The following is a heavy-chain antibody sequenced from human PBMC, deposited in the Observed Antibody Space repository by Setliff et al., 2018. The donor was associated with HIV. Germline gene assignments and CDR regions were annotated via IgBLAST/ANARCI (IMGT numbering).Heavy chain of an antibody. D-gene: IGHD1-26*01. CDR1: GFTFSSYA. CDR2: IYSDGGTT. J-gene: IGHJ3*02. V-gene: IGHV3-23*03. Sequence: GGSLRLSCAASGFTFSSYAMTWVRQAPGKGLEWVSVIYSDGGTTYSADSVKGRFTISRDNSKNTLYLQMNSLRVEDTAIYYCAKASSGRFPRNDAFDIWGQGTMVTVSS. CDR3: AKASSGRFPRNDAFDI.